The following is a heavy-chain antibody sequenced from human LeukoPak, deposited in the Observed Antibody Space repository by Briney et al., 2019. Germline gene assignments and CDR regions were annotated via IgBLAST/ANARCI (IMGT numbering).Heavy chain of an antibody. J-gene: IGHJ4*02. D-gene: IGHD3-10*01. CDR1: GFTFNSYS. CDR2: ISGSNSYI. CDR3: ARGYYYGSGSPPGY. V-gene: IGHV3-21*01. Sequence: GGSLRLSCAASGFTFNSYSMNWVRQAPGKGLEWVSSISGSNSYIYYADSMKGRFTISRDNAKNSLYLQMNSLRAEDTAVYYCARGYYYGSGSPPGYWGQGTLVTVSS.